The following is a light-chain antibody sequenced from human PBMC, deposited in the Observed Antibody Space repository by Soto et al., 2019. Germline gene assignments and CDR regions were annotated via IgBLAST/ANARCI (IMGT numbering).Light chain of an antibody. Sequence: AIQMTQSPSSLSASVGDRVTITSRARQGIRDELGLYQQKAGKAPHLLISAATRLQSGVPSRFSGRGSGTDFTLTISSLEPEDFATYYCLKDYDFPRTFGQGTRREIK. V-gene: IGKV1-6*01. CDR1: QGIRDE. CDR3: LKDYDFPRT. J-gene: IGKJ5*01. CDR2: AAT.